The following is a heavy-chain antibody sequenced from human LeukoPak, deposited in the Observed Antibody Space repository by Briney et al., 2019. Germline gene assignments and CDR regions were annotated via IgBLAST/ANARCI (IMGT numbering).Heavy chain of an antibody. CDR1: GFTFSSYG. CDR2: IWYDGSNK. Sequence: PGGSLRLSCAASGFTFSSYGMHWVRQAPGEGLEWVAVIWYDGSNKYYADSVKGRFTISRDNSKNTLYLQMNSLRAEDTAVYYCARDGGERWLQSRSGAFDIWGQGTMVTVSS. V-gene: IGHV3-33*01. CDR3: ARDGGERWLQSRSGAFDI. D-gene: IGHD5-24*01. J-gene: IGHJ3*02.